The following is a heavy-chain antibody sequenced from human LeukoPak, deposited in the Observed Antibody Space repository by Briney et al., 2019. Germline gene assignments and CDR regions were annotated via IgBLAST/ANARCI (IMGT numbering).Heavy chain of an antibody. CDR1: GASFSSGEQY. V-gene: IGHV4-31*03. J-gene: IGHJ4*02. CDR2: IHPSGTL. Sequence: PSETLSLTCTVSGASFSSGEQYWNWIRQSPGKGLEWIGSIHPSGTLYNNPSLESRVTMSMDTSKNQFSLNLNSVTAADTAVYFCSRGLDSRKLGYWGQGTLVTVSS. CDR3: SRGLDSRKLGY. D-gene: IGHD3-22*01.